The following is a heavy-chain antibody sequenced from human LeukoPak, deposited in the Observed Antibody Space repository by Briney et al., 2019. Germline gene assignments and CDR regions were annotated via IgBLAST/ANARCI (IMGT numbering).Heavy chain of an antibody. V-gene: IGHV4-34*01. CDR3: ARGGIADYYGSGSPFDY. CDR1: GGAFSGYY. J-gene: IGHJ4*02. Sequence: SETLSLTCAVYGGAFSGYYWSWIRQPPGKGREWIGEINHSGSTNYNPPLKSRVTISVDTSKNQFSLKLSSVTAADTAVYYCARGGIADYYGSGSPFDYWGQGTLVTVSS. CDR2: INHSGST. D-gene: IGHD3-10*01.